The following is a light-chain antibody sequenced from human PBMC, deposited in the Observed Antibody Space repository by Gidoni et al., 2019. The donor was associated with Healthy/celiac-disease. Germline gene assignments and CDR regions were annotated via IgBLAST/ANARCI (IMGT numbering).Light chain of an antibody. CDR2: QDS. CDR1: KLGDKY. CDR3: QAWDSSTVV. Sequence: VSVSPGQTASITCSGDKLGDKYACWYQQKPGQSPVLVIYQDSKRPSGIPERFSGSNSGNTATLTISGTQAMDEADYYCQAWDSSTVVFGGGTKLTVL. J-gene: IGLJ2*01. V-gene: IGLV3-1*01.